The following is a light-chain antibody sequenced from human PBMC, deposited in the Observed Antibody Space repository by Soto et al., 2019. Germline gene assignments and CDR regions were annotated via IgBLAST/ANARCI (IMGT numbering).Light chain of an antibody. Sequence: EIVLTQSPATLSLSPGERATLSCRASQGVGSHLVWYQQKPGQAPRLLIYDASNRATGIPARFGGSGSGTDFTLTISSLEPEDFAVYYCHQRSQWTLTFGGGTKVDIK. V-gene: IGKV3-11*01. CDR3: HQRSQWTLT. J-gene: IGKJ4*01. CDR2: DAS. CDR1: QGVGSH.